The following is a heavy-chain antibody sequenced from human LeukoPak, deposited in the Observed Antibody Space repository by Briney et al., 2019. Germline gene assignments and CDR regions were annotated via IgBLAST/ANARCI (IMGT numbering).Heavy chain of an antibody. V-gene: IGHV1-69*04. CDR3: ARDLGIVAVTAPLGPAFDI. CDR1: GGTFSSYA. Sequence: GASVKVSCKASGGTFSSYAISWVRQAPGQGLEWMGRIIPILGIANYAQKFQGRVTITADKSTSTAYMELSSLRSEDTAVYYCARDLGIVAVTAPLGPAFDIWGQGTMVTVSS. J-gene: IGHJ3*02. CDR2: IIPILGIA. D-gene: IGHD2-21*02.